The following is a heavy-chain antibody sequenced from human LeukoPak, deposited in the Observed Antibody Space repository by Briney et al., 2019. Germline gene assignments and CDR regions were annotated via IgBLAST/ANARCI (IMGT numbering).Heavy chain of an antibody. Sequence: PGGSLRLSCAASGFTFNDYYMTWVRQAPGKGLEWVAHINQGGGERYYVDSVKGRFTISRDNAKNLVFLQMNSLRAEDTAVYYCARGWNYAFRFDDWGQGTLITVSS. CDR3: ARGWNYAFRFDD. V-gene: IGHV3-7*01. CDR1: GFTFNDYY. CDR2: INQGGGER. D-gene: IGHD1-7*01. J-gene: IGHJ4*02.